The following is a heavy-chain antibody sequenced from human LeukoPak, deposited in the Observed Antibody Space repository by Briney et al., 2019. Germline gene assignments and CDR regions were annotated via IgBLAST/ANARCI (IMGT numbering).Heavy chain of an antibody. CDR1: GFTFSSYS. V-gene: IGHV3-48*01. CDR2: ISSSSSTI. J-gene: IGHJ3*02. Sequence: PGGSLRLSCAASGFTFSSYSMNWVRQAPGKGLEWVSYISSSSSTIYYTDSVKGRFTISRDNAKNSLYLQMNSLRAEDTAVYYCARGVLLDIWGQGTMVTVSS. CDR3: ARGVLLDI. D-gene: IGHD3-10*01.